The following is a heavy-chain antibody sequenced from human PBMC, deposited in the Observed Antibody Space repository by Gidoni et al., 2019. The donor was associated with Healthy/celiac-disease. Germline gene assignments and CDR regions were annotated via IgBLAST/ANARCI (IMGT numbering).Heavy chain of an antibody. D-gene: IGHD3-22*01. J-gene: IGHJ4*02. CDR1: GYTFTGYY. V-gene: IGHV1-2*02. CDR3: ASSYYYDSSGYSTEFDY. CDR2: INPNSGGT. Sequence: QVQLVQSGAEVKKPGASVKVSCKASGYTFTGYYMHWVRQAPGQGLEWMGWINPNSGGTNYAQKFQGRVTMTRDTSISTAYMELSRLRSDDTAVYYCASSYYYDSSGYSTEFDYWGQGTLVTVSS.